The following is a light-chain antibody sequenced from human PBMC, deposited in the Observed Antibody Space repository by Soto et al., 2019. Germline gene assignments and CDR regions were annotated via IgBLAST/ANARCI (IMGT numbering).Light chain of an antibody. CDR2: EVS. J-gene: IGLJ1*01. CDR3: SSYTSGSTYV. CDR1: SSDVGGYRY. Sequence: QSALPQPASVSGSPGQSITISCTGTSSDVGGYRYVSWYQQHPGKAPKLMIYEVSNRPSGVSNRFSGSKSGNTASLTISGLQAEDEADYYCSSYTSGSTYVFGTGTKLPVL. V-gene: IGLV2-14*01.